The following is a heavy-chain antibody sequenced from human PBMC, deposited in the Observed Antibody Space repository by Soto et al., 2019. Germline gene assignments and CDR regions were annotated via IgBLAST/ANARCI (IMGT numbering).Heavy chain of an antibody. CDR2: FIPIFGTA. D-gene: IGHD2-15*01. CDR1: GGTFSSYA. Sequence: QVQLVQSGAEVKKPGSSVKVSCKASGGTFSSYAISWVRQAPGQGLEWMGGFIPIFGTANYAQKFQGRVTITADESTSTAYMELSSLRSEDTAVYYCATSDLRYCSGGSCYSYFDYWGQGTLVTVSS. J-gene: IGHJ4*02. V-gene: IGHV1-69*12. CDR3: ATSDLRYCSGGSCYSYFDY.